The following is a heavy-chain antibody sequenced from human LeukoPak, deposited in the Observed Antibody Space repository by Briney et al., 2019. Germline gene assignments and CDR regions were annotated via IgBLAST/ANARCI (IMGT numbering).Heavy chain of an antibody. Sequence: SVKVSCKASGGTFSSYAFNWVRQTPGQGLEWMGGIIPIFGTPTYAQKFQGRVTITADESTSTAYMELRTLRSEDTAVYYCAIGGQLVNGPDYWGQGTLVTVSS. CDR3: AIGGQLVNGPDY. V-gene: IGHV1-69*13. CDR1: GGTFSSYA. J-gene: IGHJ4*02. CDR2: IIPIFGTP. D-gene: IGHD6-13*01.